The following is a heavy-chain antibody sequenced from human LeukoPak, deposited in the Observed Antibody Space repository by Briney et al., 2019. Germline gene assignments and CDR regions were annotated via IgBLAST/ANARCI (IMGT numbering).Heavy chain of an antibody. CDR3: ARDSDYSFDY. CDR2: ISPNNGGT. CDR1: GYTFTGYY. V-gene: IGHV1-2*02. D-gene: IGHD4-11*01. Sequence: GASVKVSCKASGYTFTGYYMHWVRQAPGQGLEWMGWISPNNGGTKYAQKFQGRVTMTRDTPINTAYMELSRLRSDDTAVYYCARDSDYSFDYWGQGSQVTVSS. J-gene: IGHJ4*02.